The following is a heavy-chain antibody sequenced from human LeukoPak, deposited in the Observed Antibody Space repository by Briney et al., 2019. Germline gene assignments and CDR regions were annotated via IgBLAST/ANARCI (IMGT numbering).Heavy chain of an antibody. V-gene: IGHV3-74*01. CDR2: INGDGRNI. Sequence: GGSLRLSCVASGFTFSSYWMHWVRQDPRKGLVWVSRINGDGRNINYADSVRGRFTISRDNSKNTLYLQMNSLNTDDTAVYYCSRARGYSYGYCDYWGQGTLVTVSS. CDR3: SRARGYSYGYCDY. J-gene: IGHJ4*02. CDR1: GFTFSSYW. D-gene: IGHD5-18*01.